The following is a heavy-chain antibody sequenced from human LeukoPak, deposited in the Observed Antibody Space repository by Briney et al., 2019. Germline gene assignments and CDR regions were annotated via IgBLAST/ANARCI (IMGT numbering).Heavy chain of an antibody. J-gene: IGHJ6*04. Sequence: TGGSLRLSCITSGFTFSDYYMSWIRQAPGKGLEWVAVISYDGSNKYYADSVKGRFTISRDNSKNTLYLQMNSLRAEDTAVYYCARDGYCSSTSCGGVYYYYGMDVWGKGTTVTVSS. CDR3: ARDGYCSSTSCGGVYYYYGMDV. D-gene: IGHD2-2*01. CDR2: ISYDGSNK. CDR1: GFTFSDYY. V-gene: IGHV3-30*03.